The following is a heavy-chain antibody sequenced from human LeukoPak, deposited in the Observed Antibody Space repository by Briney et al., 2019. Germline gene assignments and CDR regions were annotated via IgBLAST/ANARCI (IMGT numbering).Heavy chain of an antibody. Sequence: GGSLRLSCIASGFTFGDHAMSWVRQAPGKGLEWVSAISGSGGSTYYADSVKGRFTISRDNSKNTLYLQMNSLRAEDTAVYYCAKAENNWNYLFDYWGQGTLVTVSS. J-gene: IGHJ4*02. CDR2: ISGSGGST. CDR1: GFTFGDHA. D-gene: IGHD1-7*01. CDR3: AKAENNWNYLFDY. V-gene: IGHV3-23*01.